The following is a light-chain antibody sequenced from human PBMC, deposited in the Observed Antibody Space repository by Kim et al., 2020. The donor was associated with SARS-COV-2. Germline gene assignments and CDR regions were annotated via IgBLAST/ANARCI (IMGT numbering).Light chain of an antibody. CDR1: SSNIGNNY. V-gene: IGLV1-51*01. CDR3: ETWDNSLSAGV. CDR2: DNN. J-gene: IGLJ2*01. Sequence: GQKVTNSCSGSSSNIGNNYVSWYQQLPGTAPKLLIYDNNKRRSGIPDRFSGSKSGTSATLDITGLQTGDEADYYCETWDNSLSAGVFGGGTQLTVL.